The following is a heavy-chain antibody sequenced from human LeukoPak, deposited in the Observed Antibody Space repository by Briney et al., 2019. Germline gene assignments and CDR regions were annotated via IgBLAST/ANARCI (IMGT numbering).Heavy chain of an antibody. V-gene: IGHV4-34*01. D-gene: IGHD6-19*01. CDR2: INHSGST. J-gene: IGHJ4*02. CDR3: ARHLYSSGWYHYSYFDY. CDR1: GGSFSGYY. Sequence: SETLSLTFAVYGGSFSGYYWSWIRQPPGKGLEWIGEINHSGSTNYNPSLKSRVTISVDTSKNQFSLKLSSVTAADTAVYYCARHLYSSGWYHYSYFDYWGQGTLVTVSS.